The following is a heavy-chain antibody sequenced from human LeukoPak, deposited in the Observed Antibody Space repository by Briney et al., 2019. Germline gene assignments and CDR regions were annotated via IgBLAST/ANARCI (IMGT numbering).Heavy chain of an antibody. CDR3: ARANSRYSSGWYYGY. V-gene: IGHV4-39*01. Sequence: SETLSLTCTVSGGSISSSSDYWGWIRQPPGKGLEWIGSIYYSGSTYYNPSLKSRVTISVDTSKNQFSLKLSSVTAADTAVYYCARANSRYSSGWYYGYWGQGTLVTVSS. D-gene: IGHD6-19*01. CDR2: IYYSGST. CDR1: GGSISSSSDY. J-gene: IGHJ4*02.